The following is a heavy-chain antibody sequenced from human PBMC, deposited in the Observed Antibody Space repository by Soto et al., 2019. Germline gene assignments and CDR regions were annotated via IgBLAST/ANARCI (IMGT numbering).Heavy chain of an antibody. J-gene: IGHJ4*02. CDR1: GFTFSNAW. D-gene: IGHD3-10*01. CDR2: IKSKTDVGTT. V-gene: IGHV3-15*01. CDR3: TTYGSGRKFDY. Sequence: EVQLVESGGGLVKPGGSLRLSCAASGFTFSNAWMSWVRQAPGKGLEWVGRIKSKTDVGTTDYAAPVKGRFTISSDDSKNTLYLQMNSLKTEDTAVYYCTTYGSGRKFDYWGQGTLVTVSS.